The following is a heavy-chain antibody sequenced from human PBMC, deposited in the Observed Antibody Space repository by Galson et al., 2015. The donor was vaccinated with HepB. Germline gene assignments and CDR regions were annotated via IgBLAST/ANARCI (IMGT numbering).Heavy chain of an antibody. CDR1: GFTFSSYS. Sequence: SLRLSCAASGFTFSSYSMNWVRQAPGKGLEWVSSISSSSSYIYYADSVKGRFTISRDNAKNSLYLQMNSLRAEDTAVYYCARELLSDIVVVVAANDYWGQGTLVTVSS. D-gene: IGHD2-15*01. J-gene: IGHJ4*02. V-gene: IGHV3-21*01. CDR3: ARELLSDIVVVVAANDY. CDR2: ISSSSSYI.